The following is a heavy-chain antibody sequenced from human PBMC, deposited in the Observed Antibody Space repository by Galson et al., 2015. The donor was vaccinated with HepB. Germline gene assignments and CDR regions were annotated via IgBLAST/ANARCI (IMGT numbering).Heavy chain of an antibody. CDR3: VRDLDIWGSHRDYFDH. J-gene: IGHJ4*02. Sequence: SLRLSCAASGFIFRDYSMNWVRQAPGKGLEWLSFISSSGSNKFYADSVKGRFTISRDNSKNTLYLQMNSLRPEDTAVYYCVRDLDIWGSHRDYFDHWGQGTLVTVSS. D-gene: IGHD3-16*02. CDR1: GFIFRDYS. V-gene: IGHV3-21*04. CDR2: ISSSGSNK.